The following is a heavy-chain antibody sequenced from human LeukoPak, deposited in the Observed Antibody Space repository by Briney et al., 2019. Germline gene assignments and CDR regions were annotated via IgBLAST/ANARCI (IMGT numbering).Heavy chain of an antibody. D-gene: IGHD2-15*01. CDR2: ISSSSNFV. CDR1: GFTFSSYS. J-gene: IGHJ5*02. CDR3: ASLPYCSGGSCHAEGFDP. V-gene: IGHV3-21*01. Sequence: GGSLRLSCAASGFTFSSYSMNWVRQAPGKGLEWVSSISSSSNFVFYADSVKGRFTISRDNAKNSLFLQMNSLRAKDTAVYYCASLPYCSGGSCHAEGFDPWGQGTLVTVSS.